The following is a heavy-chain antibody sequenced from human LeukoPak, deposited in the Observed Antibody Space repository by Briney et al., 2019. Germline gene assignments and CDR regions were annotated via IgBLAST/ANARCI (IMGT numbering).Heavy chain of an antibody. Sequence: SQTLSLTCTVSGGSISSGSYYWSWIRQPPGKGLEWIGRIYTSGSTNYNPSLKSRVTISVDTSKNQFSLKLSSVTAADTAVYYCAREGYDFWSGYLGEPYYYYGMDVWGQGTTVTVSS. CDR3: AREGYDFWSGYLGEPYYYYGMDV. D-gene: IGHD3-3*01. J-gene: IGHJ6*02. CDR1: GGSISSGSYY. CDR2: IYTSGST. V-gene: IGHV4-61*02.